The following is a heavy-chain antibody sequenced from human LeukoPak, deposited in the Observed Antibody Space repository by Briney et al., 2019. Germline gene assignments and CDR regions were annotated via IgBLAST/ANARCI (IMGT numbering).Heavy chain of an antibody. CDR3: ARGGYSYGRPGYFDY. V-gene: IGHV4-4*02. Sequence: SGTLSLTCAVSGGSISSSNWWSWVRQPPGKGLEWIGEIYHSGSTNYNPSLKSRVTISVDTSKNQFSLKLSSVTAADTAVYYCARGGYSYGRPGYFDYWGQGTLVTVSS. D-gene: IGHD5-18*01. J-gene: IGHJ4*02. CDR2: IYHSGST. CDR1: GGSISSSNW.